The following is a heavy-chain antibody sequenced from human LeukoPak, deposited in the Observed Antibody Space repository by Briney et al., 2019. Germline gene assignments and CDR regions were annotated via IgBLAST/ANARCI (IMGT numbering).Heavy chain of an antibody. V-gene: IGHV3-7*01. J-gene: IGHJ4*02. CDR3: ARWAGVIDS. CDR1: GFTFSGFA. CDR2: IKQDGSAE. Sequence: GGSLRLSCAASGFTFSGFAMSWVRRTPGKGPEWVANIKQDGSAEHYLDSVKGRFTISRDNAKNSLILQMNSLRAEDTAVYYCARWAGVIDSWGQGTLVTVSS. D-gene: IGHD3-10*01.